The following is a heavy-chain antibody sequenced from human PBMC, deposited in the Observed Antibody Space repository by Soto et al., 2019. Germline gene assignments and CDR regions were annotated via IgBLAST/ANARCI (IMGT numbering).Heavy chain of an antibody. V-gene: IGHV1-3*01. D-gene: IGHD4-17*01. CDR2: INAGNGDT. J-gene: IGHJ6*02. Sequence: QVHLVQSGTEVKKPGASVKVSCKASGYTFTSHGLHWVRQAPGQRLEWMGWINAGNGDTKYSQTFQGRVTITRDTSASTAYMDLSSLRSEDTAVYYCARDQGRITAVLPYAMDVWGQGTTVTVSS. CDR1: GYTFTSHG. CDR3: ARDQGRITAVLPYAMDV.